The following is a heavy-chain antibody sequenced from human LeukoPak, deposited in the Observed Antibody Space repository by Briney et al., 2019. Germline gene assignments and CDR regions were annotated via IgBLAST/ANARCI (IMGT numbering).Heavy chain of an antibody. Sequence: GGSLRLSCAASGFTFSSYAMSWVRQAPGKGLEWVATIVSDGYKAYYADSVKGRFAISRDNSQNTVHLQMNSLRAENTATYYCAKEIVFLFGDPWGQGALVTVSS. D-gene: IGHD2/OR15-2a*01. CDR2: IVSDGYKA. CDR3: AKEIVFLFGDP. CDR1: GFTFSSYA. V-gene: IGHV3-23*01. J-gene: IGHJ5*02.